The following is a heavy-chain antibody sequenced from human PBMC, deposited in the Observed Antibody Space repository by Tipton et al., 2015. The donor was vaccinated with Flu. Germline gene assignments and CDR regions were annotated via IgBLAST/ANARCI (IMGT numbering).Heavy chain of an antibody. D-gene: IGHD3-22*01. CDR2: IYTSGST. Sequence: LRLSCTVSGGSISSGSYYWSWTRQPAGKGLEWIGRIYTSGSTNYNPSLKSRVTISVDTSKNQFSLKLSSVTAADTAVYYCARDRGYYDSSGYYYAFDYWGQGTLVTVSS. V-gene: IGHV4-61*02. J-gene: IGHJ4*02. CDR1: GGSISSGSYY. CDR3: ARDRGYYDSSGYYYAFDY.